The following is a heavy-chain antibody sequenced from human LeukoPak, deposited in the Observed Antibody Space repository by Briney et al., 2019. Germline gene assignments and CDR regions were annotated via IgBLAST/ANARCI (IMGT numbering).Heavy chain of an antibody. CDR3: ARDHGWYSNFDY. CDR1: CFSLSRGFY. J-gene: IGHJ4*02. V-gene: IGHV4-38-2*02. Sequence: SGTLSLTRAVSCFSLSRGFYRGWIRQPPGKGLGGVGSIYHSGSTYYNPSLKSRVTISVDTSKNQFSLKLSSVTAADTAVYYCARDHGWYSNFDYWGQGTLVTVSS. CDR2: IYHSGST. D-gene: IGHD6-19*01.